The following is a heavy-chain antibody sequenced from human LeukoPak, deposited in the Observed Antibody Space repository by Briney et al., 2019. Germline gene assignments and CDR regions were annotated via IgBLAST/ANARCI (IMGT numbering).Heavy chain of an antibody. D-gene: IGHD6-19*01. CDR3: AKDPSSSGRERNFDY. Sequence: GGSLRLSCAASGFTFSSYAMSWVRQAPGKGLEWVSAISGSGGSTYYADSVKGRFTISRDNSKNTLYLQMNSLRAEDTAVYYCAKDPSSSGRERNFDYWGQGTLVTVSS. V-gene: IGHV3-23*01. J-gene: IGHJ4*02. CDR2: ISGSGGST. CDR1: GFTFSSYA.